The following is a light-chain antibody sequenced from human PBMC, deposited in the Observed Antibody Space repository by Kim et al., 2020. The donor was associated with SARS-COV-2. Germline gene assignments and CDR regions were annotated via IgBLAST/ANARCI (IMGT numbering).Light chain of an antibody. Sequence: GRSITLSYTGTRSGVGRFDFESWYQDPPGKAPKLILYDVSERSSGVSNRFSGSKSGNTAYLTISGLQAEDEADYSCCSYTSSSTLIFGGGAKLTVL. J-gene: IGLJ2*01. CDR3: CSYTSSSTLI. CDR2: DVS. CDR1: RSGVGRFDF. V-gene: IGLV2-14*03.